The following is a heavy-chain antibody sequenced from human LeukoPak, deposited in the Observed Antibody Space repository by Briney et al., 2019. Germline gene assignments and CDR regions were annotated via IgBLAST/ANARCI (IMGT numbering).Heavy chain of an antibody. CDR2: TSTSGGST. CDR3: VKRSDYGGDWNYLDY. D-gene: IGHD4-23*01. CDR1: GFTFSSYA. J-gene: IGHJ4*02. Sequence: PGGSLRLSCAASGFTFSSYAMSWVRQAPGKGLEWVSATSTSGGSTYYADSVKGRFTISRDNSKNTLYLQMNSLRAEDTAVYYCVKRSDYGGDWNYLDYWGQGTLVTVSS. V-gene: IGHV3-23*01.